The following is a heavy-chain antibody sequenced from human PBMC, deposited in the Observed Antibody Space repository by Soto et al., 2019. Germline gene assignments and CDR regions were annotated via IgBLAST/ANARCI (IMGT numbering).Heavy chain of an antibody. J-gene: IGHJ6*02. D-gene: IGHD2-15*01. V-gene: IGHV4-31*03. CDR1: GGSISSGGYY. CDR3: ARVGYCSGGSCYGYYYYGMDV. Sequence: QVQLQESGPGLVKPSQTLSLTCTVSGGSISSGGYYWSWIRQHPGKGLEWIGYISYSGSTYYNPSLKSRVTISVDTSKNQFSLKLSSVTAAETAVYYCARVGYCSGGSCYGYYYYGMDVWGQGTTVTVSS. CDR2: ISYSGST.